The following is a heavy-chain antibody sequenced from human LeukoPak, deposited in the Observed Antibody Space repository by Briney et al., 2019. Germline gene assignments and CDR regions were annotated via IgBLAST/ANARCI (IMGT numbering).Heavy chain of an antibody. D-gene: IGHD3-9*01. CDR2: ISYDGSNK. Sequence: GRSLRLSCAASGFTFSSYAMHWVRQAPGKGLEWVAVISYDGSNKYYADSVKGRFTISRDNAKNSLYLQMNSLRAEDTAVYYCASSAYVLRYFDWLGPFDYCGQGTLVTVSS. V-gene: IGHV3-30-3*01. CDR3: ASSAYVLRYFDWLGPFDY. J-gene: IGHJ4*02. CDR1: GFTFSSYA.